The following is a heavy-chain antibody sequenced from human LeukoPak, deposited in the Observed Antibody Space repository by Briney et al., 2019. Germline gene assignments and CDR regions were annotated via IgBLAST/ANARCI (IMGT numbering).Heavy chain of an antibody. D-gene: IGHD2-21*01. J-gene: IGHJ4*02. Sequence: SETLSLTCAVSGYSISSGYYWGWIRQPPGKGLERIGSIYHSGSTYYNPSLKSRVTISVDTSKNQFSLKLSSVTAADTAVYYCARMEIAIDYWGQGTLVTVSS. CDR2: IYHSGST. V-gene: IGHV4-38-2*01. CDR1: GYSISSGYY. CDR3: ARMEIAIDY.